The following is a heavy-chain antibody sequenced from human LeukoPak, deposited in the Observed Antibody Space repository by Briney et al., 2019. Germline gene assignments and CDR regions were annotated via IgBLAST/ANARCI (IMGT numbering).Heavy chain of an antibody. Sequence: ASVKVSCKASGYTFTSYGISWVRQAPGQGLEWMGWINPNSGGTNYAQKFQGRVTMTRDTSISTAYMELSRLRSDDTAVYYCARVYDYSKSSGYFDYWGQGTLVTVSS. D-gene: IGHD4-11*01. V-gene: IGHV1-2*02. CDR2: INPNSGGT. CDR3: ARVYDYSKSSGYFDY. CDR1: GYTFTSYG. J-gene: IGHJ4*02.